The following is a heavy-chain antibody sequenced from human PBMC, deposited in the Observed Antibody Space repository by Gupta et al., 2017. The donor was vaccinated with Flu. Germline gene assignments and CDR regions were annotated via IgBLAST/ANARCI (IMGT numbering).Heavy chain of an antibody. D-gene: IGHD3-22*01. V-gene: IGHV3-21*01. Sequence: TNVCRSALGQWLEWVSSISSSSSYIYYADSVKGRFTISRDNAKNSLYLQMNSLRAEDTAVYYCARDPYYYDSSGYYHAEYFQHWGQGTLVTVSS. J-gene: IGHJ1*01. CDR2: ISSSSSYI. CDR3: ARDPYYYDSSGYYHAEYFQH.